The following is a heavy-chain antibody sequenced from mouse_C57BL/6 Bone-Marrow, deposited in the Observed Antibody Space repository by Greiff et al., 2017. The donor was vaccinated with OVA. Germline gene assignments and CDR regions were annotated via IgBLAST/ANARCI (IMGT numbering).Heavy chain of an antibody. Sequence: VQLQQPGAELVKPGASVKLSCKASGYTFTSYWMHWVKQRPGQGLEWIGMIHPNSGSTNYNEKFKSKATLTVDKSSSTAYMQLSGLTSEDSAVYYCALYYGYSWFAYWGQGTLVTVSA. CDR2: IHPNSGST. CDR3: ALYYGYSWFAY. J-gene: IGHJ3*01. D-gene: IGHD2-2*01. V-gene: IGHV1-64*01. CDR1: GYTFTSYW.